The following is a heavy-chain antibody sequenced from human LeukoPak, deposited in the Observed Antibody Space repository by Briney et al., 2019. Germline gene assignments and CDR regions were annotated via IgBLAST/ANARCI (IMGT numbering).Heavy chain of an antibody. CDR1: GGSTNSYY. V-gene: IGHV4-4*07. J-gene: IGHJ4*02. D-gene: IGHD2-2*01. CDR2: IYSSGST. Sequence: SETLSLTCSVSGGSTNSYYWSWIRQSGGKGLEWIGRIYSSGSTVYNPSLNSRLTMSIDTSKNQFSLTLKSVTATDTAVYYCARVKASSTSWTFDQWGQGALVTVSS. CDR3: ARVKASSTSWTFDQ.